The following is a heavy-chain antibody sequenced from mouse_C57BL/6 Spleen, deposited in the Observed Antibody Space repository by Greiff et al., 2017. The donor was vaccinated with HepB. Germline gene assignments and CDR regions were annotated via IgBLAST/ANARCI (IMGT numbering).Heavy chain of an antibody. V-gene: IGHV1-19*01. CDR3: ARRGWYYFDY. CDR1: GYTFPDYY. Sequence: VQLKESGPVLVKPGASVKMSCKASGYTFPDYYMNWVKQSHGKSLEWIGGINPYNGGTSYNQKFKGKAPLTVDKSSSTAYMELNSLTSEDSAVYYCARRGWYYFDYWGHGTTPSVSS. J-gene: IGHJ2*01. CDR2: INPYNGGT. D-gene: IGHD3-3*01.